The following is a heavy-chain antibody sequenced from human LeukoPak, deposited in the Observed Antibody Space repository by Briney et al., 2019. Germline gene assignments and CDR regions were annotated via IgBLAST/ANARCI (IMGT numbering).Heavy chain of an antibody. D-gene: IGHD3-9*01. V-gene: IGHV1-46*01. J-gene: IGHJ6*02. CDR2: INPSGGST. CDR1: GYTFTSYY. Sequence: HGASVKVSCKAYGYTFTSYYMHWVRQAPGQGLEWMGIINPSGGSTSYAQKFQGRVTMTRDTSTSTVYMELSSLRSEDTAVYYCASQAYYDILTGYYSDYYYGMDVWGQGTTVTVSS. CDR3: ASQAYYDILTGYYSDYYYGMDV.